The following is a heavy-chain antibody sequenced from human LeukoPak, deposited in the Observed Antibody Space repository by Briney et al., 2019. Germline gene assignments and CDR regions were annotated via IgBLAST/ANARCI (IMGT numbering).Heavy chain of an antibody. CDR3: AKDGHSSSWYGEYNWFDP. CDR2: ISWNSGSI. CDR1: GFTFDDYA. D-gene: IGHD6-13*01. V-gene: IGHV3-9*03. Sequence: GGSLRLSCAASGFTFDDYAMHWVRQAPGKGLEWVSGISWNSGSIGYADSVKGRFTISRDNAKNSLYLQMNSLRAEDMASYYCAKDGHSSSWYGEYNWFDPWGQGTLVTVSS. J-gene: IGHJ5*02.